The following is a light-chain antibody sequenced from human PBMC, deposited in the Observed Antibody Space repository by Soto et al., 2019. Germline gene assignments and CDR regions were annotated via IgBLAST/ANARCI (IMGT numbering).Light chain of an antibody. J-gene: IGKJ1*01. CDR1: QGISSF. V-gene: IGKV1-39*01. Sequence: IQMTQSPSSLSASVGDRVTIACRASQGISSFLNWYQQRPGKAPKLLISSASRLQSGVTSRFSGSGTGTDFTLTISSLQPEDFATYYCQQSYSAPPTFGQGTKVEV. CDR2: SAS. CDR3: QQSYSAPPT.